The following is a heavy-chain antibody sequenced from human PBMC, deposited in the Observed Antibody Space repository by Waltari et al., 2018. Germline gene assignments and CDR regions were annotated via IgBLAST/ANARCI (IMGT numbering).Heavy chain of an antibody. CDR2: VSYSVTT. D-gene: IGHD5-12*01. Sequence: QLQLQESGPRLVRPSETLSPICRVLGAPITINRLYWAWISQSPGQGLEWIGTVSYSVTTYISPSLKSRVSVSRDTSKNQVSLILGSVTAADMAVYYCATYIGASVGTAAFDVWGQGTMVTVSS. V-gene: IGHV4-39*01. J-gene: IGHJ3*01. CDR3: ATYIGASVGTAAFDV. CDR1: GAPITINRLY.